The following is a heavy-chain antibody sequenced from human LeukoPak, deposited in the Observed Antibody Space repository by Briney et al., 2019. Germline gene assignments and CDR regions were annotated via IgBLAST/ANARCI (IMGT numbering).Heavy chain of an antibody. V-gene: IGHV1-69*04. D-gene: IGHD1-26*01. CDR3: ARDWNIRWELHPGSAFDI. CDR1: GGTFSSYA. CDR2: IIPILGIA. J-gene: IGHJ3*02. Sequence: ASVKVSCKASGGTFSSYAISWVRQAPGQGLEWMGRIIPILGIANYAQKFQGRVTITADKSTSTAYMELSSLRSEDTAVYYCARDWNIRWELHPGSAFDIWGQGTMVTVSS.